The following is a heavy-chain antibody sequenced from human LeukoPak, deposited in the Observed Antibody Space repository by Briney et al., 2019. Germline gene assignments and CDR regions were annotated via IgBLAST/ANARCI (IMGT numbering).Heavy chain of an antibody. CDR2: IYYTGSTNY. CDR3: ARHGLRREGYNYDD. V-gene: IGHV4-59*08. D-gene: IGHD5-24*01. CDR1: GASIRSYY. J-gene: IGHJ4*02. Sequence: PSETLTLSCTVSGASIRSYYWIWIRQPPGKGLECIGYIYYTGSTNYNYNPSLKSRVTISVDTSKNQFALKLSSVTAADTAVYYCARHGLRREGYNYDDGGQGTLVTVSS.